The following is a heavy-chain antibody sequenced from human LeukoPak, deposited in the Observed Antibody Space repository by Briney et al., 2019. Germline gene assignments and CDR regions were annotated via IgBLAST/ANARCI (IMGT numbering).Heavy chain of an antibody. J-gene: IGHJ4*02. CDR3: ARWGPSPSDY. Sequence: ASVKVSCKASGYIFINHGIAWVRQAPGQGLEYMGWISAYNGKTDYAQKFQGRVTMTTDTATSTAYLELTTLRSDDTAVYYCARWGPSPSDYWGQGTLVTVSS. D-gene: IGHD3-16*01. CDR1: GYIFINHG. CDR2: ISAYNGKT. V-gene: IGHV1-18*01.